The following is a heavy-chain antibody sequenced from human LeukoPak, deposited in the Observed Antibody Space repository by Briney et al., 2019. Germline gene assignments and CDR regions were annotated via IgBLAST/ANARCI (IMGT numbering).Heavy chain of an antibody. CDR3: ATHPITMVRGGNNWFDP. J-gene: IGHJ5*02. Sequence: GGTLRLSCAASGFTFSSYGMSWVRQAPGKGLEWVSAISGSGGSTYYADSVKGRFTISRDNSKNTLYLQMNSLRAEDTAVYYCATHPITMVRGGNNWFDPWGQGTLVTVSS. CDR2: ISGSGGST. D-gene: IGHD3-10*01. CDR1: GFTFSSYG. V-gene: IGHV3-23*01.